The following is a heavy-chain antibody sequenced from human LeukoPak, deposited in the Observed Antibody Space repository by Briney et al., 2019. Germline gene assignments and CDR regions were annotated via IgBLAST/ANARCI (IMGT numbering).Heavy chain of an antibody. CDR2: ICPDGTVT. V-gene: IGHV3-74*01. Sequence: GGSLRLSCAASGFTFSTYCMHWVRQAPGKGPMRVSRICPDGTVTNYADSVKARFIISRDNARNTVYLQMNSLRVEDTAVYYCVRDFRSADYWGQGTLVTVSS. CDR1: GFTFSTYC. J-gene: IGHJ4*02. CDR3: VRDFRSADY.